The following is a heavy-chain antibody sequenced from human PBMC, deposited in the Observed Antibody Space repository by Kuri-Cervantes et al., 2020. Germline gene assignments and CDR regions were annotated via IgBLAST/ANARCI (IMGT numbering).Heavy chain of an antibody. CDR1: GFTFSHHD. V-gene: IGHV3-30*02. Sequence: GESLKISCAASGFTFSHHDIHWVRQAPGKGLEWVAHIRSDGSNQHYADSVKGRFTTSRDNSKNTLYLQMDSLRVEDTAVYYCAKDGDFIFQYFQHWGQGSLVTVSS. CDR2: IRSDGSNQ. D-gene: IGHD3-3*01. J-gene: IGHJ1*01. CDR3: AKDGDFIFQYFQH.